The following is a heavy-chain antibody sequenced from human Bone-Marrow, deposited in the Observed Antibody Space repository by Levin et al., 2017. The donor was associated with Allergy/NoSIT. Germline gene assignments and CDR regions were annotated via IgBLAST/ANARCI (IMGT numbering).Heavy chain of an antibody. CDR3: ARDWDGYKMLDY. CDR1: GYTFTSFN. CDR2: INPRDAQT. D-gene: IGHD5-24*01. V-gene: IGHV1-46*01. J-gene: IGHJ4*02. Sequence: ASVKISCKPSGYTFTSFNMHWVRQAPGQGLEWMGIINPRDAQTTYAQKFQGRVSMTRDTSTSTVYMELSSLRSEDRAVYYCARDWDGYKMLDYWGQGTLVTVSP.